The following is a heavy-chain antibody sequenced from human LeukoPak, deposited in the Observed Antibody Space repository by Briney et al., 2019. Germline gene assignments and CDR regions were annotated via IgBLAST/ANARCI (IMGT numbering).Heavy chain of an antibody. Sequence: GGSLRLSCAASGFTFDDYAMHWVRQAPGKGLEWVSGITWNSGSIGYADSVKGRFTISRDNAKNSLYLQMNSLRGEDTALYYCXXXXXXXXQNPYYYYGMDVWGQGTTVTVSS. CDR1: GFTFDDYA. J-gene: IGHJ6*02. D-gene: IGHD1-14*01. CDR3: XXXXXXXXQNPYYYYGMDV. CDR2: ITWNSGSI. V-gene: IGHV3-9*01.